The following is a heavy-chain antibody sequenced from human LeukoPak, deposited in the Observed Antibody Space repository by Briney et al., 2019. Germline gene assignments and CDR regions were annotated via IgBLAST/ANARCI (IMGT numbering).Heavy chain of an antibody. CDR2: IYYSGST. CDR1: GYSTSSGYY. V-gene: IGHV4-38-2*02. J-gene: IGHJ4*02. D-gene: IGHD1-26*01. Sequence: SETLSLTCSVSGYSTSSGYYWGWIRQPPGRGLEWIGSIYYSGSTYYNPSLKSRVTISVDTSKNQFSLKLSSVTAADTAVYYCARDRSGSYLTSSFDYWGQGTLVTVSS. CDR3: ARDRSGSYLTSSFDY.